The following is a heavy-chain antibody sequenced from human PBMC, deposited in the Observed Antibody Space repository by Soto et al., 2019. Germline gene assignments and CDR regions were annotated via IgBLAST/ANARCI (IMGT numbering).Heavy chain of an antibody. J-gene: IGHJ6*02. CDR3: ARDQDSSSWYRRDYYYYGMDV. CDR2: ISSSSSYI. V-gene: IGHV3-21*01. Sequence: GGSLRLSCAASGFTFSSYSMNWVRQAPGKGLEWVSSISSSSSYIYYADSVKGRFTISRDNTKNSLYLQMNSLRAEDTAVYYCARDQDSSSWYRRDYYYYGMDVWGQGTTVTVSS. CDR1: GFTFSSYS. D-gene: IGHD6-13*01.